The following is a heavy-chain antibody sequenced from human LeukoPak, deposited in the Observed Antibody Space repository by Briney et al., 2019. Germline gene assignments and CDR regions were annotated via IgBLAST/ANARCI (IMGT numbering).Heavy chain of an antibody. V-gene: IGHV1-2*04. CDR3: ARYCGGDCSPGMDV. CDR1: GYTFTGYY. D-gene: IGHD2-21*02. J-gene: IGHJ6*02. CDR2: INPNSGGT. Sequence: ASVKVSCKASGYTFTGYYMHWVRRAPGQGLEWMGWINPNSGGTNYAQKFQGWVTMTRDTSISTAYMELSRLRSDDTAVYYCARYCGGDCSPGMDVWGQGTTVTVSS.